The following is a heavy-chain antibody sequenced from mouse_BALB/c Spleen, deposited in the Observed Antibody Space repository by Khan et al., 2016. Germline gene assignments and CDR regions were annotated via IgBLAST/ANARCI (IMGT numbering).Heavy chain of an antibody. Sequence: QVQLQQSGAELMKPGASVKISCKATGNIFSSYWIEWVKQRPGHGLEWIGEILPGSGSTHYKEKFKGKATFTAETSSNTAYMQLSSLTSEDSAVSCCARCGNCAMDCWGQGATVTVST. V-gene: IGHV1-9*01. J-gene: IGHJ4*01. CDR1: GNIFSSYW. CDR3: ARCGNCAMDC. CDR2: ILPGSGST. D-gene: IGHD1-1*02.